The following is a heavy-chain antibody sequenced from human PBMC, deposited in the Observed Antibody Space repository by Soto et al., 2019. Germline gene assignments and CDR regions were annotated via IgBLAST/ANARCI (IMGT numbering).Heavy chain of an antibody. CDR2: INHSGNT. CDR1: GGSFSGYY. J-gene: IGHJ4*02. Sequence: SETLSLTCAVYGGSFSGYYWSWIRQPPGKGLEWIGEINHSGNTNYNPSLKSRITITVDTSKNQFSLKLSSVTAADTAVYYCAMGYGDPWFDYWGQGTLVTVSS. CDR3: AMGYGDPWFDY. D-gene: IGHD4-17*01. V-gene: IGHV4-34*01.